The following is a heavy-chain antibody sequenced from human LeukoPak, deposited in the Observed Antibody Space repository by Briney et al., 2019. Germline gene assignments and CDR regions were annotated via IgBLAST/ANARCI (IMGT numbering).Heavy chain of an antibody. Sequence: ASVKVSCKATGYTFTSYYMHWVRQAPGQGLEWMGIINPSGGSTSYAQKFQGRVTTTRDTSTSTVYMELSSLRSEDTAVYYCARNPFFDYYDSSGYPLYYFDYWGQGTLVTVSS. J-gene: IGHJ4*02. CDR3: ARNPFFDYYDSSGYPLYYFDY. V-gene: IGHV1-46*01. D-gene: IGHD3-22*01. CDR2: INPSGGST. CDR1: GYTFTSYY.